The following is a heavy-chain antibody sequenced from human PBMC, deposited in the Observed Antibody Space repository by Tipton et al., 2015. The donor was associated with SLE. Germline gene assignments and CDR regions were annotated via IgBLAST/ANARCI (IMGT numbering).Heavy chain of an antibody. V-gene: IGHV4-38-2*02. CDR3: ARVATVFGVARILDY. D-gene: IGHD3-3*01. J-gene: IGHJ4*02. Sequence: TLSLTCTISDYSITSDNFWGWLRQPPGKGLEWIGRIYHSGSTYYNPSLKSRVTISVDTSNNQFSLRLTSVTAADTAVYYCARVATVFGVARILDYWGQGTLVTVSS. CDR1: DYSITSDNF. CDR2: IYHSGST.